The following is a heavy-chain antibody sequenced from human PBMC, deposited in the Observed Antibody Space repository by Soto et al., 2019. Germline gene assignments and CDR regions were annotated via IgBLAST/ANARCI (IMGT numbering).Heavy chain of an antibody. D-gene: IGHD6-13*01. Sequence: QVQLVQSGAEVKKPGASVKVSCKASGYTFTRYGISWVRQAPGQGLEWMGWISAYNGNTNYAQRLQGRVTMTTDTSTSTAYMELRRLRSDDTAVYYCAGVALYSSSWYVNWFDPWGQGTLVTVSS. CDR3: AGVALYSSSWYVNWFDP. CDR2: ISAYNGNT. CDR1: GYTFTRYG. J-gene: IGHJ5*02. V-gene: IGHV1-18*01.